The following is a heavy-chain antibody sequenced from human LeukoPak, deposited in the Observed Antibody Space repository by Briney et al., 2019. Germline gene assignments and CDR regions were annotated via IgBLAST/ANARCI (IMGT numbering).Heavy chain of an antibody. CDR2: ISGSGGST. D-gene: IGHD3-3*01. CDR3: ARSNYDFWSGFRNYFDY. V-gene: IGHV3-23*01. J-gene: IGHJ4*02. CDR1: GFTFSSYA. Sequence: PGGSLRLSCATSGFTFSSYAMSWVRQAPGKGLEWVSAISGSGGSTYSADSVKGRFTISRDNSKNTVYLQMNSLRAEDTAVYYCARSNYDFWSGFRNYFDYWGQGTLVTVSS.